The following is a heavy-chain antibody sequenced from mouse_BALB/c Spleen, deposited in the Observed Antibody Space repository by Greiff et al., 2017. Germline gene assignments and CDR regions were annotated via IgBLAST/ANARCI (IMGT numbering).Heavy chain of an antibody. Sequence: VQLQQSGAELVRPGTSVKVSCKASGYAFTNYLIEWVKQRPGQGLEWIGVINPGSGGTNYNEKFKGKATLTADKSSSTAYMQLSSLTSDDSAVYFCARYGSNYAMDYWGQGTSVTVSS. V-gene: IGHV1-54*01. J-gene: IGHJ4*01. D-gene: IGHD1-1*01. CDR1: GYAFTNYL. CDR2: INPGSGGT. CDR3: ARYGSNYAMDY.